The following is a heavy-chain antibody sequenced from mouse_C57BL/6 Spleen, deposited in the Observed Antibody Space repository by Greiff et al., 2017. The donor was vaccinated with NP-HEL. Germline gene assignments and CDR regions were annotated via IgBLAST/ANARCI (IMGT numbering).Heavy chain of an antibody. J-gene: IGHJ3*01. CDR3: ARSGLDSSGWGAY. D-gene: IGHD3-2*02. V-gene: IGHV1-81*01. CDR2: IYPRSGNT. Sequence: VKLMESGAELARPGASVKLSCKASGYTFTSYGISWVKQRTGQGLEWIGEIYPRSGNTYYNEKLKGKATLTADKSSSTAYMELRGLTSEDSAVYFCARSGLDSSGWGAYGGKGTLVTVSA. CDR1: GYTFTSYG.